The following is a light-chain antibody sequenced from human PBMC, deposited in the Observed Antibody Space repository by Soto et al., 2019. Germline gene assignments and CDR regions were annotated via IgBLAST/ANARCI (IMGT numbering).Light chain of an antibody. Sequence: DIQMTQSPSSLSASVGDRVTITCRASESISRHLNWYQQKPGKAPKLLIYAASSLQNGVPSRFSGSGSGTXXXXTXSNXQPEXFATYYCQQSYSTLSITFGQGTRLEIK. V-gene: IGKV1-39*01. CDR2: AAS. CDR3: QQSYSTLSIT. CDR1: ESISRH. J-gene: IGKJ5*01.